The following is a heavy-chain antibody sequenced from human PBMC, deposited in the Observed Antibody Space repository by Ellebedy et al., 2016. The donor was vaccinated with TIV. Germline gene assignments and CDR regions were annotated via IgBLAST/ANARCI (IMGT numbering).Heavy chain of an antibody. D-gene: IGHD1-14*01. J-gene: IGHJ4*02. V-gene: IGHV5-51*01. Sequence: PGGSLRLSCQGSAYRFINYWIVWVRQMPGRGLEWMGIIDLSDSDTRYSPSFQGQVTISADRSVTTAYLHFNSLKPSDTAVYYCAKLGHRATPDDSWGQGTLVTVSS. CDR3: AKLGHRATPDDS. CDR2: IDLSDSDT. CDR1: AYRFINYW.